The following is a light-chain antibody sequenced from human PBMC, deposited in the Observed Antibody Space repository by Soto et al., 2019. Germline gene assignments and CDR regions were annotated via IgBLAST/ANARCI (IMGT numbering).Light chain of an antibody. J-gene: IGLJ2*01. Sequence: SYELTQPLSVSVAMGQTARITCGGNNIGSKNVHWYQQKPGQAPVLVIYRDSNLPSGIPERFSGSNSGNTATLTISRAQAGDEADYYCQLWDTSTVVFGGGTQLTVL. CDR1: NIGSKN. V-gene: IGLV3-9*01. CDR3: QLWDTSTVV. CDR2: RDS.